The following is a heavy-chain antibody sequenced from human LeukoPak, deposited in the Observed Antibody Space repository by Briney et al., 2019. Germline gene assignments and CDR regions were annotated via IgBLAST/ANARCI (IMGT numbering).Heavy chain of an antibody. CDR2: ISGSGGST. V-gene: IGHV3-23*01. Sequence: GGSLRLSCAASGFTFSSDAMSWVRQAPGKGLEWVSAISGSGGSTYYADSVKGRFTISRDNSKNTLYLQMNSLRAEDTAVYYCAKDIVVVVAATVGKNWGQGTLVTVSS. D-gene: IGHD2-15*01. CDR1: GFTFSSDA. J-gene: IGHJ4*02. CDR3: AKDIVVVVAATVGKN.